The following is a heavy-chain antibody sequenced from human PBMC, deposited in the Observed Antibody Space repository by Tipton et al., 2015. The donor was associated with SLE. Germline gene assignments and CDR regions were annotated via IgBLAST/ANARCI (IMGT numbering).Heavy chain of an antibody. CDR2: INPSGSS. D-gene: IGHD3-10*01. J-gene: IGHJ5*02. V-gene: IGHV4-61*09. CDR1: GGSISSGLYP. CDR3: ARGAYGSDNYYLGGWFVP. Sequence: TLSLTCTVSGGSISSGLYPCTWIPQPAGKRLSWIGHINPSGSSNYNPSLRRRVTIAEDTAKNHFSPRLSSGTAADTAAYYCARGAYGSDNYYLGGWFVPWGQGTPVTVSS.